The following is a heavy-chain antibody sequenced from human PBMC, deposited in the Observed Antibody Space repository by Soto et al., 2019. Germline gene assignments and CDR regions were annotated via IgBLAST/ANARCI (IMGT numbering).Heavy chain of an antibody. CDR1: GFTFSSYS. J-gene: IGHJ4*02. V-gene: IGHV3-21*01. CDR2: ISSSSSYI. Sequence: GGSLRLSCAASGFTFSSYSMNWVRQAPGKGLEWVSSISSSSSYIYYADSVKGRFTISRDNAKNSLYLQMNSLRAEDTAVYYCASGVREGSGSYLPGYWGQGTLVTVSS. D-gene: IGHD3-10*01. CDR3: ASGVREGSGSYLPGY.